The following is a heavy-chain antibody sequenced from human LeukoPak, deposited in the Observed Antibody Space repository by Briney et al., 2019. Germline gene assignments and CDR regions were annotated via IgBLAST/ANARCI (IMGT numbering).Heavy chain of an antibody. CDR2: IKSKTDGGTT. D-gene: IGHD6-19*01. Sequence: PGGSLRLSCAASGFTFSSAWMSWVRQAPGKGLEWVGRIKSKTDGGTTDYAAPVKGRFTISRDDSKNTLYLQMNSLKTEDTAVYYCERAVAGTWDCRGQGTLVTVSS. J-gene: IGHJ4*02. V-gene: IGHV3-15*01. CDR1: GFTFSSAW. CDR3: ERAVAGTWDC.